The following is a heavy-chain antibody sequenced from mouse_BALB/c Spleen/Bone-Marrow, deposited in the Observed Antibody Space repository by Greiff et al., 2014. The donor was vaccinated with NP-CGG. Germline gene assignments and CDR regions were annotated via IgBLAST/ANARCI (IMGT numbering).Heavy chain of an antibody. J-gene: IGHJ3*01. CDR2: INPSNGGT. CDR1: GYTFTSYY. V-gene: IGHV1S81*02. D-gene: IGHD1-2*01. Sequence: QVQLQQSGAELVKPGASVKLSCKASGYTFTSYYMYWVKQRPGQGLEWIGEINPSNGGTNFNEKFKSKATLTVDKSSSTAYMQLSSLTYEDSAIYYCTRAYYCYGEYAYWGQGTQVTVSA. CDR3: TRAYYCYGEYAY.